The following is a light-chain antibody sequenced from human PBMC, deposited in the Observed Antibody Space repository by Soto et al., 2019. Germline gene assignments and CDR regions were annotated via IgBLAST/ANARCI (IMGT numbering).Light chain of an antibody. J-gene: IGLJ3*02. CDR3: VLYMGSGIWV. Sequence: QSALAQPASVSGSPGQAVTISCTGGSSDVTFYNLVSWYQHHPGKAPKVLIYEASKRPSGVSSRFSGSKSANTASPTISGLQSEDEADYYCVLYMGSGIWVFGGGTKLTVL. CDR1: SSDVTFYNL. CDR2: EAS. V-gene: IGLV2-23*01.